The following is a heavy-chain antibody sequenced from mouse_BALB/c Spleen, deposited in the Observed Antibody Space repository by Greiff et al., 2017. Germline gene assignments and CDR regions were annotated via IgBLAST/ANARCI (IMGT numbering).Heavy chain of an antibody. Sequence: VQLQQSGPELVKPGASVKMSCKASGYTFTSYVMHWVKQKPGQGLEWIGYINPYNDGTKYNEKFKGKATLTSDKSSSTAYMELSSLTSEDSAVYNCAITMVVATDAMDYWGQGTSVTVSS. CDR2: INPYNDGT. CDR1: GYTFTSYV. D-gene: IGHD1-1*01. V-gene: IGHV1-14*01. CDR3: AITMVVATDAMDY. J-gene: IGHJ4*01.